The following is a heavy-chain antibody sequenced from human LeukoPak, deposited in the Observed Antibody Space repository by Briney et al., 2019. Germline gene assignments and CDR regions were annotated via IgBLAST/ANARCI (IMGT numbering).Heavy chain of an antibody. V-gene: IGHV3-53*01. Sequence: PGGSLRLSCAASGFTVSSNYMTWVRQAPGKGLEWVSVLYSDGSTYYADAVKGRFSISRDNSKNTVYLQMNSLRAEDTAVYYCASLGVAAAVDEWGQGTLGTVSS. D-gene: IGHD6-13*01. CDR1: GFTVSSNY. CDR3: ASLGVAAAVDE. CDR2: LYSDGST. J-gene: IGHJ4*02.